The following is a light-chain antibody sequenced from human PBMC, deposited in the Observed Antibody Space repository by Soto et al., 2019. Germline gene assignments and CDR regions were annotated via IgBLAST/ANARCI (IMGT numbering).Light chain of an antibody. CDR1: QSVTNSF. CDR3: QQYSSLPHT. Sequence: NVLTQSPGTLSLSPGERATLSCRASQSVTNSFFAWYQQKPGQAPRLLIYGISTRATGIPDRFSASGSGTDFTLTINRLEPEDFVVYYCQQYSSLPHTFGQGTKLEVK. CDR2: GIS. J-gene: IGKJ2*01. V-gene: IGKV3-20*01.